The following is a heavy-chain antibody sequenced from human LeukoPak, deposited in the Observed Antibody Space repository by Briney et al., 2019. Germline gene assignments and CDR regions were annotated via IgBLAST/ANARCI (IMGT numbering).Heavy chain of an antibody. CDR1: GFTFSSYW. CDR3: ARAGDYGDYSDAFDI. Sequence: GGSLRLSCAASGFTFSSYWMHWVRQAPGKGLVCVSRINSDGSSTSYADSVKGRFTISRDNAKNTLYLQMNSLRAEDTAVYYCARAGDYGDYSDAFDIWGQGTMVTVSS. D-gene: IGHD4-17*01. J-gene: IGHJ3*02. CDR2: INSDGSST. V-gene: IGHV3-74*01.